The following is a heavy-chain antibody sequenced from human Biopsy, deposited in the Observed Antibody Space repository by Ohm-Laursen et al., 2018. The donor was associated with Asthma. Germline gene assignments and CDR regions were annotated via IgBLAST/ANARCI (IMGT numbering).Heavy chain of an antibody. CDR3: VRGSSSWHHGPFHYYYGLDV. D-gene: IGHD6-13*01. V-gene: IGHV4-39*01. Sequence: SDTLSLTCSLSSGSGGYMRSGHYYWGWIRQPPGKGLEWIGSIYYSGTTYYNPSLESRVTVSADTKKNQFSLKLSSVTAADTAVYYCVRGSSSWHHGPFHYYYGLDVWGQGTTATVSS. CDR1: SGSGGYMRSGHYY. J-gene: IGHJ6*02. CDR2: IYYSGTT.